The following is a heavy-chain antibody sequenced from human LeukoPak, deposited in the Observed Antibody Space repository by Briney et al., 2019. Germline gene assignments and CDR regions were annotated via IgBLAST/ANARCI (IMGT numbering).Heavy chain of an antibody. Sequence: ASVKVSCKASGYTFTSYDINWVRQATGQGLEWMGWMNPNSGNTGYAQKFQGRVTITRNTSISTAYMELSSLRAEDTAVYYCAKVDTSDYYYALEHWGQGTLVTVSS. J-gene: IGHJ4*02. CDR3: AKVDTSDYYYALEH. V-gene: IGHV1-8*03. CDR2: MNPNSGNT. CDR1: GYTFTSYD. D-gene: IGHD3-22*01.